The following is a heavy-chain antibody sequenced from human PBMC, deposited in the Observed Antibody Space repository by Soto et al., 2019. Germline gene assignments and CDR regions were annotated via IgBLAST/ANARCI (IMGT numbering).Heavy chain of an antibody. V-gene: IGHV1-69*13. CDR2: IIPIFGTA. J-gene: IGHJ6*02. D-gene: IGHD4-17*01. Sequence: SVKVSCKASGGTFSSYAISWVRQAPGQGLEWMGGIIPIFGTANYAQKFQGRVTITADESTSTAYMELSSLRSEDTAVYYCARDDVVTTVTSYYYYGMDVWGQGTMVTVSS. CDR1: GGTFSSYA. CDR3: ARDDVVTTVTSYYYYGMDV.